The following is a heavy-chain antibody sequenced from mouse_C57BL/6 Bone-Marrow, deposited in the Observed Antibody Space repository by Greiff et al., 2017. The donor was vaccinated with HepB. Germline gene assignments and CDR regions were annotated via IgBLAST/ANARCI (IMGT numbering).Heavy chain of an antibody. V-gene: IGHV1-26*01. Sequence: VQLQQSGPELVKPGASVKISCKASGYTFTDYYMNWVKQSHGKSLEWIGDINPNNGGTSYNQKFKGKATLTVDKSSSTAYMELRSLTSEDSAVYYCARSITTVASWGQGTLVTVSA. J-gene: IGHJ3*01. D-gene: IGHD1-1*01. CDR1: GYTFTDYY. CDR3: ARSITTVAS. CDR2: INPNNGGT.